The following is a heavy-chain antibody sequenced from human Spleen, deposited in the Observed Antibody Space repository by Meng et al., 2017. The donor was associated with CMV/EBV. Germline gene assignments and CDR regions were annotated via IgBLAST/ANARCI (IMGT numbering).Heavy chain of an antibody. V-gene: IGHV3-23*03. CDR3: AKILPDV. CDR1: GIIFSTYA. CDR2: IYSGGSST. Sequence: GESLKISCAASGIIFSTYAVTWVRQAPGKGLEWVSVIYSGGSSTYYADSVKGRFTISRDDSKNTLYLQMNSLRAEDTAIYYCAKILPDVWGQGTTVTVSS. J-gene: IGHJ6*02.